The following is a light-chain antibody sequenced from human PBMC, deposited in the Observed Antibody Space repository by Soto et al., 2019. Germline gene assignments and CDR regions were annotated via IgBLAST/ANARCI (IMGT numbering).Light chain of an antibody. CDR2: LNSDGSH. CDR1: SGHSSYA. Sequence: QLVLTQLPSASASLGASVKLTCTLSSGHSSYAIAWHQQQPEKGPRYLMKLNSDGSHSKGDGIPDRFSGSSSGAERYLTISSLQSEDEADYYCQTWGTGIPWVFGAGTKLTVL. J-gene: IGLJ3*02. V-gene: IGLV4-69*01. CDR3: QTWGTGIPWV.